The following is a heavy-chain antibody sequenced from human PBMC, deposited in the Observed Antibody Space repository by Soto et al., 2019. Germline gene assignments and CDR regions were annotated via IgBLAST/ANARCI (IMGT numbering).Heavy chain of an antibody. J-gene: IGHJ6*02. CDR3: ARVDSLYSSSWHVRRYYYGMDV. CDR1: GYTFTSYD. CDR2: MNPNSGNT. D-gene: IGHD6-13*01. V-gene: IGHV1-8*01. Sequence: GASVKVSCKASGYTFTSYDINWVRQATGQGLEWMGWMNPNSGNTGYAQKFQGRVTMTRNTSISTAYMELSSLRSEDTAVYYCARVDSLYSSSWHVRRYYYGMDVWGQGTTVTVSS.